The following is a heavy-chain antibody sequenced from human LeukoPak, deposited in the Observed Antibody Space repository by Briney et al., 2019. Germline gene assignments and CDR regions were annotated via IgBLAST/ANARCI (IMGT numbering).Heavy chain of an antibody. J-gene: IGHJ6*03. CDR3: ARDRSPYYDILTGYSYYYYYMDV. Sequence: SETLSLTCTVSGGSISSYYWSWIRQPPGKGLERIGYIYYSGSTNYNPSLKSRVTISVDTSKNQFSLKLSSVTAADTAVYYCARDRSPYYDILTGYSYYYYYMDVWGKGTTVTVSS. V-gene: IGHV4-59*01. D-gene: IGHD3-9*01. CDR1: GGSISSYY. CDR2: IYYSGST.